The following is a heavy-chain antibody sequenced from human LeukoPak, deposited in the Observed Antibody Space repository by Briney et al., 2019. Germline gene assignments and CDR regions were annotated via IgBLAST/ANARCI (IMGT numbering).Heavy chain of an antibody. J-gene: IGHJ3*02. CDR3: ATLFSGSYVVDAFDI. D-gene: IGHD1-26*01. V-gene: IGHV1-24*01. CDR2: FDPEDGET. Sequence: GASVKVSCKVSGYTLTELSMHWVRQAPGKGLEWMGGFDPEDGETIYAQKFQGRVTMTEDTSTDTAYMELSSLRSEDTAVYYCATLFSGSYVVDAFDIWGQGTMVTVSS. CDR1: GYTLTELS.